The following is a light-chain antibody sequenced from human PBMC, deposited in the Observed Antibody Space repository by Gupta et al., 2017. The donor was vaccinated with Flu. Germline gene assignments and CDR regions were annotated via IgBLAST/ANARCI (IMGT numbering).Light chain of an antibody. Sequence: DIQMTQSPSSLPASVGDRITITSRASPDIRTWLAWYQQKPEKAPKSLIYAASNLQSGVPSRFSGGGSGTDFTLTISSLQPEDFATYYCQQYNSFPLTFGGGTKVEIK. CDR2: AAS. CDR3: QQYNSFPLT. V-gene: IGKV1D-16*01. CDR1: PDIRTW. J-gene: IGKJ4*01.